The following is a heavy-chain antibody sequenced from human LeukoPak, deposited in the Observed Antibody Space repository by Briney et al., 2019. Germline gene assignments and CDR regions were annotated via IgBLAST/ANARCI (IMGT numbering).Heavy chain of an antibody. Sequence: KPSETLSLTCTVSGGSISSYYWSWIRQPPGKGLEWIGYIHYSRSTKYNPSLKSRVTISVDTSKNQFSLKLRSVTAADTAVYYCARGVDTEALDYWGQGTLVTVSS. CDR1: GGSISSYY. J-gene: IGHJ4*02. CDR2: IHYSRST. CDR3: ARGVDTEALDY. D-gene: IGHD5-18*01. V-gene: IGHV4-59*01.